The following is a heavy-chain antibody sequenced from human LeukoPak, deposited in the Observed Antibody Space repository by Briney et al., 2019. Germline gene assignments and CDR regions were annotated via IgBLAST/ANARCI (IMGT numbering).Heavy chain of an antibody. CDR2: ISAYNGNT. J-gene: IGHJ4*02. V-gene: IGHV1-18*01. CDR1: GYTFTSYG. CDR3: ARAPQYCSGGSCYFFAGREYYFDN. D-gene: IGHD2-15*01. Sequence: ASVKVSCKASGYTFTSYGISWVRQAPGQGLEWMGWISAYNGNTNYAQKLQGRVTMTTDTSTSTAYMELRSLRSDDTAVYYCARAPQYCSGGSCYFFAGREYYFDNWGQGTLVTVCS.